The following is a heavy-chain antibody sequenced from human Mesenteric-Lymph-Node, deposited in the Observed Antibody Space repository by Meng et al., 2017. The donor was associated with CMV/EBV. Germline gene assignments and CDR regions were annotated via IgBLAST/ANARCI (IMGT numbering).Heavy chain of an antibody. CDR1: GFTFTNYA. CDR2: ISNSGTYI. D-gene: IGHD6-6*01. J-gene: IGHJ4*02. V-gene: IGHV3-21*01. CDR3: ARLWGSSSC. Sequence: GESLKISCAASGFTFTNYAMNWVRQAPGKGLEWVSSISNSGTYIYYVDSVKGRFTISRDNAKNSLYLQMNSLGGEDTAVYYCARLWGSSSCWGQGTLVTVSS.